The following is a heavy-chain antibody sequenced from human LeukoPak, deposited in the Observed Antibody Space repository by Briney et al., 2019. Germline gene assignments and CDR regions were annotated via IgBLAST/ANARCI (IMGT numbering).Heavy chain of an antibody. CDR3: AKDLRAFRGALNAFDI. J-gene: IGHJ3*02. V-gene: IGHV3-23*01. Sequence: GGSLRLSCAASGFTFSSYAMSWVRQAPGKGLEWVSAISGSGGSTYYADSVKGWFTISRDNSKNTLYLQMNSLRAEDTAVYYCAKDLRAFRGALNAFDIWGQGTMVTVSS. CDR2: ISGSGGST. CDR1: GFTFSSYA. D-gene: IGHD1-26*01.